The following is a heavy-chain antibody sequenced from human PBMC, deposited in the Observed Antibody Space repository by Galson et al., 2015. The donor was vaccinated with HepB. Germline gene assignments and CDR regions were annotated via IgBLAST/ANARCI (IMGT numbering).Heavy chain of an antibody. CDR1: GYSFTSYA. CDR2: ISTYNGNT. CDR3: ARDLWGSSYDFWSGSPPVGP. V-gene: IGHV1-18*01. Sequence: SVKVSCKASGYSFTSYAITWVRQAPGQGLEWMGWISTYNGNTNYAQKLQGRVTMTTDTSTSTAYMELRSLRSDDTAVYFCARDLWGSSYDFWSGSPPVGPWGQGTLVTVSS. J-gene: IGHJ5*02. D-gene: IGHD3-3*01.